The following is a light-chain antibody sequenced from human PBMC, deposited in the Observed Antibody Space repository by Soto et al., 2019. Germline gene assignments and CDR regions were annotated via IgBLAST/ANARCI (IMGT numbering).Light chain of an antibody. CDR3: QQGGSWPPLFT. CDR2: GAS. CDR1: QGIGKF. V-gene: IGKV3-11*01. J-gene: IGKJ3*01. Sequence: EIVLPQSPATLSLSPGERATLSCRASQGIGKFLAWYQQKPGQAPRLLISGASSRATGIPARFSGSGSGTDFNLTISSLEPEDFAVYYCQQGGSWPPLFTFGPGTVVDI.